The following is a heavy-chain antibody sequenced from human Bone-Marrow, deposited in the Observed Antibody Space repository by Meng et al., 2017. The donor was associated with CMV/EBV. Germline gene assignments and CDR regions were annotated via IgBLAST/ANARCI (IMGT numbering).Heavy chain of an antibody. CDR2: IYYSGST. CDR1: GGSISSSSYY. CDR3: ARGGITHNWFDP. V-gene: IGHV4-39*07. J-gene: IGHJ5*02. Sequence: SETLSLTCTVSGGSISSSSYYWGWIRQPPGKGLEWIGSIYYSGSTYYNPSLKSRVTISVDTSKNQFSLKLSSVTAADTAVYYCARGGITHNWFDPWGQGTLVTVSS. D-gene: IGHD1-20*01.